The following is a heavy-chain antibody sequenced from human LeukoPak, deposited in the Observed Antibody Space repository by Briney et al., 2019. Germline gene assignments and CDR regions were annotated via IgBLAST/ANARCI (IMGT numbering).Heavy chain of an antibody. D-gene: IGHD4-11*01. V-gene: IGHV1-18*01. CDR3: ARQQGLQNLNFDY. CDR2: ISGYNDNT. Sequence: GASVKVSCKASGYTFTSYDITWVRQAPGQGLEWMGWISGYNDNTNYTQTLQGRVTMTRDTSTSTVYMELSSLRSEDTAVYYCARQQGLQNLNFDYWGQGTLVTVSS. J-gene: IGHJ4*02. CDR1: GYTFTSYD.